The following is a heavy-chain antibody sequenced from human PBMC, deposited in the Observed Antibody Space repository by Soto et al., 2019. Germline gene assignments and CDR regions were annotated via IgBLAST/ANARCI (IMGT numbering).Heavy chain of an antibody. CDR1: GFTFSSYW. D-gene: IGHD3-22*01. CDR3: ARDGSVPIFYDSSGYSTLLDY. J-gene: IGHJ4*02. V-gene: IGHV3-7*04. CDR2: IKQDGSEK. Sequence: EVQLVESGGDLVQPGGSLRLSCAASGFTFSSYWMSWVRQAPGKGLEWVANIKQDGSEKYYVDSVKGRFTISRDNAKNSLYLQMNSLRAEDTAVYYCARDGSVPIFYDSSGYSTLLDYWGQGALVTVSS.